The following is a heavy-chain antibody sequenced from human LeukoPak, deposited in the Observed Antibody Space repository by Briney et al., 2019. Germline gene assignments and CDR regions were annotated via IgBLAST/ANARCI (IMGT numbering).Heavy chain of an antibody. J-gene: IGHJ5*02. CDR1: GGSFSGYY. V-gene: IGHV4-34*01. Sequence: PSETLSLTCAVYGGSFSGYYWSWIRQPPGKGLEWIGEINHSGSTNYNPSLKSRVTISVDTSKNQFSLKLSSVTAADTAVYYCAGGSPDSSGYYNDWFDPWGQGTLVTVSS. CDR3: AGGSPDSSGYYNDWFDP. D-gene: IGHD3-22*01. CDR2: INHSGST.